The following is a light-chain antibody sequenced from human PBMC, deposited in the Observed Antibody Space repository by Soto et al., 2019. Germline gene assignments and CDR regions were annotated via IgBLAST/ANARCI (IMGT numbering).Light chain of an antibody. J-gene: IGKJ4*01. CDR2: TAS. V-gene: IGKV1-5*01. CDR3: QQYNTYSSLT. CDR1: QTISSW. Sequence: DIQMTQSPSTLSGSVGDRVTITCRASQTISSWLAWYQQKPGKAPNLLIYTASNLQSGVPSRFSGSGSGTHFTLTISSLQPEDFGPYYWQQYNTYSSLTFGGGTKV.